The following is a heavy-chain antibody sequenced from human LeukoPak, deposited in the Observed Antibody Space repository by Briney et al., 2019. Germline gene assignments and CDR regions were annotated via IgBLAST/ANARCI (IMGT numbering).Heavy chain of an antibody. CDR1: GGSISSYY. V-gene: IGHV4-4*07. CDR2: IYSSGTT. CDR3: ASDLSSIYSSTWYFDY. D-gene: IGHD2/OR15-2a*01. Sequence: SETLSLTCTVSGGSISSYYWTWIRQPAGKELEWIGRIYSSGTTNYNPSLKSRLTMSVDTSKNHFSLKLSSVTAADTAVYYCASDLSSIYSSTWYFDYWGQGMLVTVSS. J-gene: IGHJ4*02.